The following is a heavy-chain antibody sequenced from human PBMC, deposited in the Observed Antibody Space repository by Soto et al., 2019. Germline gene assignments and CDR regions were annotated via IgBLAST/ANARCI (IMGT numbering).Heavy chain of an antibody. CDR1: GFNFRSTA. V-gene: IGHV3-23*01. J-gene: IGHJ4*02. CDR2: ISGAGDSP. D-gene: IGHD2-21*02. CDR3: ANGGDYDLDFDS. Sequence: GGSLRLSCAASGFNFRSTAMSWVRQPPGKGLEWVSAISGAGDSPFYADSVKGRFTISRDNSKNMLYLYINSLRAEDTAMYYCANGGDYDLDFDSWGQGTPVTVSS.